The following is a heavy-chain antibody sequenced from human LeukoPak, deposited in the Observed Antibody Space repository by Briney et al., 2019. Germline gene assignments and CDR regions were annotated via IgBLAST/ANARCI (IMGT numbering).Heavy chain of an antibody. D-gene: IGHD3-10*01. CDR3: ARDQYYYGSGRLPYYYYGMDV. V-gene: IGHV1-18*01. CDR1: GYTFNSYG. CDR2: ISTYNVNT. Sequence: ASVKVSCKASGYTFNSYGISWVRHPPGQGLELMGWISTYNVNTNYAQNLQGIVTMTTDTSTRTAYMELRSLRSEDKAVYYCARDQYYYGSGRLPYYYYGMDVWGQGTTVTVSS. J-gene: IGHJ6*02.